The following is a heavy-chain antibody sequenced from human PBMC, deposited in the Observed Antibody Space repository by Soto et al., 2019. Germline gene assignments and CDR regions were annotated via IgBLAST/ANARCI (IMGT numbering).Heavy chain of an antibody. J-gene: IGHJ5*02. CDR1: GYTFTGYY. V-gene: IGHV1-2*04. D-gene: IGHD2-15*01. Sequence: QVQLVQSGAEVKKPGASVKVSCKASGYTFTGYYMHWVRQAPGQGLEWMGWINPNSGGTNYAQKFQGWVTMTRDTSISTAYMELSRLRSDDTAVYYCARAEGRRIVDSWFDPWGQGTLVTVSS. CDR3: ARAEGRRIVDSWFDP. CDR2: INPNSGGT.